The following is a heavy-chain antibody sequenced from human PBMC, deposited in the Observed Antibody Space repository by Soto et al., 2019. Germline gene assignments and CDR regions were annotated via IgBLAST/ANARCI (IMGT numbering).Heavy chain of an antibody. CDR2: ISGSGGST. J-gene: IGHJ3*02. D-gene: IGHD2-15*01. CDR1: GFTFSSYA. Sequence: GGSLRLSCAASGFTFSSYAMSWVRQAPGKGLEWVSAISGSGGSTYYADSVKGRFTISRDNSKNTLYLQMNSLRAEDTAVHYCAKDYCSGGSCYSAFDIWGQGTMVTVSS. V-gene: IGHV3-23*01. CDR3: AKDYCSGGSCYSAFDI.